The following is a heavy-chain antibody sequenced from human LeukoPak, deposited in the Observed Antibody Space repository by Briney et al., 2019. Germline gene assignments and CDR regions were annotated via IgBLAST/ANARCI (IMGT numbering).Heavy chain of an antibody. D-gene: IGHD1-26*01. CDR1: GGSISSSSYY. V-gene: IGHV4-39*07. CDR2: IYISGIT. J-gene: IGHJ4*02. Sequence: SETLSLTCTVSGGSISSSSYYWGWIRQPPGKGLEWIGSIYISGITSYNPSLKSRVTMSIDTSKNQFSLKLSSVTAADTAVYYCARDSGGGSYQGIAFDYWGQGTLVTVSS. CDR3: ARDSGGGSYQGIAFDY.